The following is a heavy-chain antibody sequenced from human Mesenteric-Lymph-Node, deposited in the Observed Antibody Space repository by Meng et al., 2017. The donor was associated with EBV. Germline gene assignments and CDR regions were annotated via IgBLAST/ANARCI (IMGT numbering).Heavy chain of an antibody. CDR3: ARGPNYWYFDL. Sequence: QVQLQQWGAGLLTPSETLSLPCAVYGGSFSGYYWSWIRQPPGKGLEWIGELNHSGSTNYNPSLKSRVTISVDTSKNQFSLKLSSVTAADTAVYYCARGPNYWYFDLWGRGTLVTVSS. CDR2: LNHSGST. J-gene: IGHJ2*01. CDR1: GGSFSGYY. V-gene: IGHV4-34*01.